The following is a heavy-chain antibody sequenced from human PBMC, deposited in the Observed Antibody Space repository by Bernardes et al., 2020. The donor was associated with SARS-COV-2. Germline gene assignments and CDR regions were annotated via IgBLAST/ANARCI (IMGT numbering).Heavy chain of an antibody. CDR2: INPLDSES. V-gene: IGHV5-51*01. J-gene: IGHJ6*02. CDR1: GYTFNDFW. CDR3: ARQPARRGSGTLRWYYFPMDL. D-gene: IGHD3-10*01. Sequence: GESLKISCKGSGYTFNDFWIGWVRQMPGRGLEWMGMINPLDSESTYSPSSQGQVTISADKSINTAYLQWTSLKASDTAMYYCARQPARRGSGTLRWYYFPMDLWGQGTTVTVSS.